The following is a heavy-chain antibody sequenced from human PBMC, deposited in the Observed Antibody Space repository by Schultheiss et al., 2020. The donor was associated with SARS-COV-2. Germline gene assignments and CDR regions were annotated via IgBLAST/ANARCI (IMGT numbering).Heavy chain of an antibody. V-gene: IGHV4-59*08. Sequence: SETLSLTCTVSGGSISSYYWSWIRQPPGKGLEWIGYIYYSGSTNYNPSLKSRVTISVDTSKNQFSLKLSSVTAADTAVYYCARGSSGWNDVSNYYYYYMDVWGQGSTVTVSS. CDR2: IYYSGST. CDR1: GGSISSYY. CDR3: ARGSSGWNDVSNYYYYYMDV. D-gene: IGHD1-1*01. J-gene: IGHJ6*03.